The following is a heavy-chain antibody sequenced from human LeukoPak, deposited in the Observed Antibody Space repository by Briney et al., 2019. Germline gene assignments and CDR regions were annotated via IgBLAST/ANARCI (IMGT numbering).Heavy chain of an antibody. V-gene: IGHV3-48*03. CDR3: ARSFDF. J-gene: IGHJ4*02. CDR1: GFTFSSYE. CDR2: ISGSGTTI. Sequence: GGSLRLSCAASGFTFSSYEMNWVRQAPGKGLEWVSYISGSGTTIYYADSVRGRFTISRDNAKSSLYMEMHSLRAEDTAVYYCARSFDFWGQGTLVTVSS.